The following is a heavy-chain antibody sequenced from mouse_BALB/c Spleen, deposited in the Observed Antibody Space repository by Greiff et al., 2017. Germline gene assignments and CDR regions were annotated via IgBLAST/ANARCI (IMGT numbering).Heavy chain of an antibody. CDR2: IDPENGDT. Sequence: EVQLQQSGAELVRSGASVKLSCTASGFNIKDYYMHWVKQRPEQGLEWIGWIDPENGDTEYAPKFQGKATMTADTSSNTAYLQLSSLTSEDTAVYYCNAYPSNGAFAYWGQGTLVTVSA. CDR1: GFNIKDYY. V-gene: IGHV14-4*02. CDR3: NAYPSNGAFAY. J-gene: IGHJ3*01. D-gene: IGHD4-1*01.